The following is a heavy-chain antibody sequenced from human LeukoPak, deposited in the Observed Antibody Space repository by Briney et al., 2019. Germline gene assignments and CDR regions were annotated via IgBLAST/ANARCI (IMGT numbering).Heavy chain of an antibody. CDR1: GGSISSSSYY. J-gene: IGHJ4*02. Sequence: SETLSLTCTVSGGSISSSSYYWGWIRQPPGKGLEWIGSIYYTGSTYYNPSLKSRVTISVDTSKNQFSLKLSSVTAADTAVYYCASQYSSGRYRFDYWGQGTLVTVSS. CDR2: IYYTGST. D-gene: IGHD6-19*01. CDR3: ASQYSSGRYRFDY. V-gene: IGHV4-39*01.